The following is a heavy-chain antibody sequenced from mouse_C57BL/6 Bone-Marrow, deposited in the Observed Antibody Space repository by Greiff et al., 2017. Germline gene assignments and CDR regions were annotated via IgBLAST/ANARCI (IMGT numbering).Heavy chain of an antibody. V-gene: IGHV1-69*01. D-gene: IGHD1-1*01. CDR1: GYTFTSYW. CDR2: IDPSDSYT. J-gene: IGHJ3*01. Sequence: VQLQQPGAELVMPGASVKLSCKASGYTFTSYWMPWVKQRPGQGLEWIGEIDPSDSYTNYNQKFKGKSTLTVDKSSSAAYMQLSSLTSEDSAVYYCARSSNYGSSYQFAYWGQGTLVTVSA. CDR3: ARSSNYGSSYQFAY.